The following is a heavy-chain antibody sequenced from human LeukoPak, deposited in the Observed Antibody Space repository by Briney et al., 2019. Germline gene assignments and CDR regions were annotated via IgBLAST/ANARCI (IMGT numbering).Heavy chain of an antibody. D-gene: IGHD3/OR15-3a*01. V-gene: IGHV4-59*01. CDR2: SCYSGTT. J-gene: IGHJ6*02. Sequence: SETLSLTCTVSGGSISSNCWSWIRQPPGKGLEWIGYSCYSGTTNYNPSLKRRVTMFVDTSKNQFSLDLNSVTAADTAVYYCARGEVDLKYGMDVWGQGTTVTVS. CDR3: ARGEVDLKYGMDV. CDR1: GGSISSNC.